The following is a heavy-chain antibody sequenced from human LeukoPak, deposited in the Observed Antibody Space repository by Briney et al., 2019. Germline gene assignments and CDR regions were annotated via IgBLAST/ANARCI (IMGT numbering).Heavy chain of an antibody. V-gene: IGHV3-66*01. J-gene: IGHJ4*02. CDR1: GFTVSSNY. D-gene: IGHD6-13*01. CDR2: IYSGGST. Sequence: GGSLRLSCAASGFTVSSNYMSWVRQAPGKGLEWVSVIYSGGSTYYADSVKGRFTISRDNSKNTVFLQMNSLRDEDTAIYYCARDRGQQLDYWGQGTLVTVSS. CDR3: ARDRGQQLDY.